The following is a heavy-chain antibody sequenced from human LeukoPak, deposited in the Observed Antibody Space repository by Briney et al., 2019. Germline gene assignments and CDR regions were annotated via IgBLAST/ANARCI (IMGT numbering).Heavy chain of an antibody. CDR3: ARGHGSGSFLIDY. Sequence: GGSLRLSCLACLFTFSSYSMHAVRQAPGRGLEWVAIISYDGSTTHYSNSVKGGSTISRDNSRNTVYLQINTLRPEDTDLYYSARGHGSGSFLIDYWGQGTLVAVSS. J-gene: IGHJ4*02. V-gene: IGHV3-30-3*01. D-gene: IGHD3-10*01. CDR1: LFTFSSYS. CDR2: ISYDGSTT.